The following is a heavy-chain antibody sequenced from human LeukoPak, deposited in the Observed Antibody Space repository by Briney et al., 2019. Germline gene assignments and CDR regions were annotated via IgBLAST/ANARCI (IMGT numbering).Heavy chain of an antibody. CDR3: AILPVVVAATLFDY. CDR2: ISSSGSTI. Sequence: GGSLRLSCAASGFTFSGYEMNWVRQAPGKGLEWVSYISSSGSTIYYADSVKGRFTISRDNAKNSLYLQMNSLRAEDTAVYYCAILPVVVAATLFDYWGQGTLVTVSS. V-gene: IGHV3-48*03. D-gene: IGHD2-15*01. J-gene: IGHJ4*02. CDR1: GFTFSGYE.